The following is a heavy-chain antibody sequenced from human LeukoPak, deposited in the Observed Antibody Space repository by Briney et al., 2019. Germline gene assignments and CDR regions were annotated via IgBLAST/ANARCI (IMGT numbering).Heavy chain of an antibody. CDR1: GGSFSGYY. CDR2: INHSGST. Sequence: SETLSLTCAVYGGSFSGYYWSWIRQPPGKGLEWIGEINHSGSTNYNPSLKSRVTISVDMSKNQFSLKLSSMTAADTAVYYCVRIAVAGTGLIFWGQGTLVTVSS. D-gene: IGHD6-19*01. V-gene: IGHV4-34*01. CDR3: VRIAVAGTGLIF. J-gene: IGHJ4*02.